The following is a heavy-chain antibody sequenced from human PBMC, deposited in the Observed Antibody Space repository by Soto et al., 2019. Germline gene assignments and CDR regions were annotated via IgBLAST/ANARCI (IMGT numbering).Heavy chain of an antibody. CDR1: GCTFTSYG. Sequence: ASVKVSCKASGCTFTSYGISWVRQAPVRVLEWMVCISAYNGNTNYAQKLKGRVTMTKDKSTSTAYMELRSLRYDDMAVYYCARDSHYWSYGLDYYYGMDVWG. V-gene: IGHV1-18*03. CDR3: ARDSHYWSYGLDYYYGMDV. CDR2: ISAYNGNT. D-gene: IGHD1-7*01. J-gene: IGHJ6*02.